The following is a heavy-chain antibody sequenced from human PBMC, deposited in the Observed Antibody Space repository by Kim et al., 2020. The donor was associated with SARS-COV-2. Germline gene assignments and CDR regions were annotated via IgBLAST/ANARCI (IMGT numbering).Heavy chain of an antibody. CDR3: ARVGYDYVWGSYRDYYYYYVMDV. V-gene: IGHV3-11*05. Sequence: GGSLRLSCAASGFTFSDYYMSWIRQAPGKGLEWVSYISSSSSYTNYADSVKGRFTISRDKAKNSLYLQMNSLRAEDTAVYYCARVGYDYVWGSYRDYYYYYVMDVWGQGTTVTFSS. CDR1: GFTFSDYY. J-gene: IGHJ6*02. CDR2: ISSSSSYT. D-gene: IGHD3-16*02.